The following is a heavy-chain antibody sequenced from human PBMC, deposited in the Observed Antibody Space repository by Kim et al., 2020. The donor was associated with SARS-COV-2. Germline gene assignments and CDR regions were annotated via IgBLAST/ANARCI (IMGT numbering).Heavy chain of an antibody. D-gene: IGHD2-21*02. V-gene: IGHV4-34*01. Sequence: YNPTLKSRVTISVDTTKNQFSLKLSYVTAADTAVYYCARVKVVTATAFDYWGQGTLVTVSS. CDR3: ARVKVVTATAFDY. J-gene: IGHJ4*02.